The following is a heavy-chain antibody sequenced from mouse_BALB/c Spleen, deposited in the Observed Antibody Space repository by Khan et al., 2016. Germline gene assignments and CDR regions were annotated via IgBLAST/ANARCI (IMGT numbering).Heavy chain of an antibody. CDR2: ISNGGGST. CDR3: ARHGYYGSSGFAY. D-gene: IGHD1-1*01. V-gene: IGHV5-12*02. CDR1: GFTFSDYY. J-gene: IGHJ3*01. Sequence: EVELVESGGGLVQPGGSLKLSCATSGFTFSDYYMYWVRQTPEKRLEWVAYISNGGGSTYYPDTVKGRFTISRDNAKSTLYLQMSRLKSEDTAMYYCARHGYYGSSGFAYWGQGTLVTVSA.